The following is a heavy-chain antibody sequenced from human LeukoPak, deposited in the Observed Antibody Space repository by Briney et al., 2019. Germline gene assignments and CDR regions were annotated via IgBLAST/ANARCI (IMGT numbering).Heavy chain of an antibody. V-gene: IGHV4-59*01. J-gene: IGHJ3*02. CDR3: ARVTSYLAFDI. CDR2: IYYSGST. Sequence: SETLSLTCTVPGGSISSYYWSWIRQPPGQGPEWIGYIYYSGSTNYNPSLKSRVTISVDTSKNQFSLKLSSVTAADTAVYYCARVTSYLAFDIWGQGTMVTVSS. CDR1: GGSISSYY. D-gene: IGHD3-16*02.